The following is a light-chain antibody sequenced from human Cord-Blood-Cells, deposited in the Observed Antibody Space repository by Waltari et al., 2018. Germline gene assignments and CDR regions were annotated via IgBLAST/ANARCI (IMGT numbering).Light chain of an antibody. Sequence: QFSLTQPPSASGSPGRSVTISCTGTSSDVGGYNYVYWYQQHPGNAPKLMIYEGSKRPSEVRGRFSGSKSGNAASRTVPGLPAEDEADYYCNSYAGSNNLVFGGGTKLTVL. CDR1: SSDVGGYNY. V-gene: IGLV2-8*01. J-gene: IGLJ2*01. CDR3: NSYAGSNNLV. CDR2: EGS.